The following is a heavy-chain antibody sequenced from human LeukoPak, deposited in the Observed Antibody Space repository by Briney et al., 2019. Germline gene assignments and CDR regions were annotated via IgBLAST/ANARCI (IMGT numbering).Heavy chain of an antibody. V-gene: IGHV5-51*01. CDR3: ARFSEVGATTVHFDY. CDR2: IYPGDSDT. CDR1: GYSFTNYW. D-gene: IGHD1-26*01. Sequence: GESLKISCKGSGYSFTNYWIGWVRQMPGKGLEWMGIIYPGDSDTRYSPSFQGQVTISADKSISTAYLQWSSLKASDTATYYCARFSEVGATTVHFDYWGQGTLVTVSS. J-gene: IGHJ4*02.